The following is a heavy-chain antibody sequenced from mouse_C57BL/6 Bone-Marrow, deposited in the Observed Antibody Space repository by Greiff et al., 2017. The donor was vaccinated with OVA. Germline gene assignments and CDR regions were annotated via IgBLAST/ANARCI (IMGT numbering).Heavy chain of an antibody. CDR1: EYEFPSHD. CDR3: ARQLRLQAWFAY. D-gene: IGHD3-2*02. V-gene: IGHV5-2*01. J-gene: IGHJ3*01. Sequence: EVQLVESGGGLVQPGESLKLSCESNEYEFPSHDMSWVRKTPEKRLELVAAINSDDGSTYYPDTMERRFTISSDNTKETRYLQMSSLRSEDTALYYGARQLRLQAWFAYWGQGTLVTVSA. CDR2: INSDDGST.